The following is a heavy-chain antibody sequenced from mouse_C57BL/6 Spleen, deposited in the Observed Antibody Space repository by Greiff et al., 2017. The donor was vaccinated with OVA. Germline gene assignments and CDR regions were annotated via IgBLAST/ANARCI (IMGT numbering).Heavy chain of an antibody. J-gene: IGHJ4*01. CDR1: GFTFSDYY. V-gene: IGHV5-16*01. CDR3: ARGPSYYSNYEYAMDY. Sequence: EVQVVESEGGLVQPGSSMKLSCTASGFTFSDYYMAWVRQVPEKGLEWVANINYDGSSTYYLDSLKSRFIISRDNAKNILYLQMSSLKSEDTATYYCARGPSYYSNYEYAMDYWGQGTSVTVSS. D-gene: IGHD2-5*01. CDR2: INYDGSST.